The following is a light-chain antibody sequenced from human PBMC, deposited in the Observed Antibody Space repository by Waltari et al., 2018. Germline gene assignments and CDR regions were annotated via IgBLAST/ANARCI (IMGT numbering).Light chain of an antibody. CDR1: DIGTHS. V-gene: IGLV3-21*04. Sequence: SYVLTQPSSVSVAPGETARISCGGDDIGTHSVPWFQQKPGQAPLLVIYYDSDRPSGIPERFSGSNSGNTATLTISRVEAADEADYFCQVWHSSSKHVVFGGGTKLTVL. CDR3: QVWHSSSKHVV. CDR2: YDS. J-gene: IGLJ2*01.